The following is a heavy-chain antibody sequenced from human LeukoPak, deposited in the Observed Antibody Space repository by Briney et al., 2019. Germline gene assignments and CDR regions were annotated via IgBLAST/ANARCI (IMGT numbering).Heavy chain of an antibody. V-gene: IGHV1-24*01. CDR2: FDPEDGET. CDR3: ATVRAVAGPGVYYFDY. D-gene: IGHD6-19*01. J-gene: IGHJ4*02. CDR1: GYTLTELS. Sequence: GASVKVSCKVSGYTLTELSTHWVRQAPGKGLEWMGGFDPEDGETIYAQKFQGRVTMTEDTSTDTAYMELSSLRSEDTAVYYCATVRAVAGPGVYYFDYWGQGTLVTVSS.